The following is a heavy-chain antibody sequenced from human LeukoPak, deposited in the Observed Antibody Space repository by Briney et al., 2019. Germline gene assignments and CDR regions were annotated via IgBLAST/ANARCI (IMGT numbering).Heavy chain of an antibody. Sequence: PGGSLRLSCAASGFTFSSYAMSWVRQAPGMGLEWVSGITRTGTTYYADSVKGRFTISRDNSKNTLYAQMNSLRAEDTAVYYCAKNFWSDKYYYYYMDVWGKGTTVTVSS. J-gene: IGHJ6*03. CDR3: AKNFWSDKYYYYYMDV. CDR1: GFTFSSYA. CDR2: ITRTGTT. V-gene: IGHV3-23*01. D-gene: IGHD3-3*01.